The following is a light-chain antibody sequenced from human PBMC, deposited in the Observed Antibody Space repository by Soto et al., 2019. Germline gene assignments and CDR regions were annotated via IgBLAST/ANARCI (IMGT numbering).Light chain of an antibody. Sequence: EIVLTQSQGTLSLSPEGRATLSCGASQSVSSSYLAWYQQKPGQAPRLLIYGASSRATGIPDRFSGSGSGTDFTLTISRLEPEDFAVYYCQQYGSSPPVTFGQGTRLEIK. V-gene: IGKV3-20*01. CDR3: QQYGSSPPVT. CDR1: QSVSSSY. CDR2: GAS. J-gene: IGKJ5*01.